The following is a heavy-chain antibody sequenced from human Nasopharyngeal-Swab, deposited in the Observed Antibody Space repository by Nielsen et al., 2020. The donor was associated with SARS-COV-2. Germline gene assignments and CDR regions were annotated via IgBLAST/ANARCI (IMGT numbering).Heavy chain of an antibody. CDR1: GFTFSSYA. J-gene: IGHJ5*02. V-gene: IGHV3-23*01. Sequence: GGSLRLSCAASGFTFSSYAMSWVRQAPGKGLEWVSAISGSGGSTYYADSVKGQFTISRDNSKNTLYLQMNSLRAEDTAVHYCAKDGVYGSGSYSWFDPWGQGTLVTVSS. CDR3: AKDGVYGSGSYSWFDP. CDR2: ISGSGGST. D-gene: IGHD3-10*01.